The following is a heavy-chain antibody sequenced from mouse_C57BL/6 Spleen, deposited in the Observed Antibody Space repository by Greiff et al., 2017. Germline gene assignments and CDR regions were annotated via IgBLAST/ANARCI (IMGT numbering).Heavy chain of an antibody. CDR3: ASLSGSRGGWYFDV. CDR1: GYTFTSYW. CDR2: IDPSDSYT. J-gene: IGHJ1*03. D-gene: IGHD1-1*01. V-gene: IGHV1-69*01. Sequence: QVQLQQPGAELVMPGASVKLSCKASGYTFTSYWMHWVKQRPGQGLEWIGEIDPSDSYTNYNQKFKGKSTLTVDKSSSTAYMQLSSLTSEDSAVYDCASLSGSRGGWYFDVWGTGTPVTVSS.